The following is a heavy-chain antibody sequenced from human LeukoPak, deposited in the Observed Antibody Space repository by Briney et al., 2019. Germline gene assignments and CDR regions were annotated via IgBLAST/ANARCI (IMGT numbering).Heavy chain of an antibody. J-gene: IGHJ4*02. V-gene: IGHV3-11*01. CDR1: GFTFSDYY. Sequence: PGGSLRLSCAASGFTFSDYYMSWIRQAPGKGLEWVSYISSSGSTIYYADSVKGRFTISRDNAKNSLYLQMKSLRAEDTAVYYCARVPELSYCGGDCFLRAPFDYWGQGTLVTVSS. CDR2: ISSSGSTI. D-gene: IGHD2-21*02. CDR3: ARVPELSYCGGDCFLRAPFDY.